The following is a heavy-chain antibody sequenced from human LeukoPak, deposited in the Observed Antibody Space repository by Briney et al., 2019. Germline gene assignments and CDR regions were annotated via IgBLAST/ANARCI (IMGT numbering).Heavy chain of an antibody. Sequence: GGSLRLSCAASGFTFRSYWMSWVRQAPGKGLEWVANIKQDGSEKYYVDSVKGRFTISRDNAKNSLYLQMNSLRAEDTAVYYCARDETGGHFENWGQGTLVTVSS. J-gene: IGHJ4*02. CDR2: IKQDGSEK. D-gene: IGHD3-10*01. V-gene: IGHV3-7*01. CDR3: ARDETGGHFEN. CDR1: GFTFRSYW.